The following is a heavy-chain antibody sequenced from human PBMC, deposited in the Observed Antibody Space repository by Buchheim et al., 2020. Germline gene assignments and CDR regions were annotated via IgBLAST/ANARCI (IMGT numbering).Heavy chain of an antibody. D-gene: IGHD2-21*02. J-gene: IGHJ4*02. V-gene: IGHV4-61*01. CDR3: ARRRRCGGDCYSIDY. CDR2: AFYSGST. CDR1: GDSVSSGTFY. Sequence: VQLQESGPGPVKPSETLSLTCSVFGDSVSSGTFYWSWIRRPPGKGLEWIGYAFYSGSTHYNPSLKNRVSISLQSSKHQFSLRLNSVTAADTAVYYCARRRRCGGDCYSIDYWGQGT.